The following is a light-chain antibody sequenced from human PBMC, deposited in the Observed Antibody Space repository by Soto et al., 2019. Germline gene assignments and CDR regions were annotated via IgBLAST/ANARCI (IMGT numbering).Light chain of an antibody. CDR2: GAA. Sequence: EIVLTQSPGTLSLSPGERATLSCRASQSVTSNYLAWYQHKPGQAPRCLIYGAASRSTGIPDRFSGSGSGTEFTLTISRLEPEDFAVYYWQQYGTSLTFGQGTKLEI. V-gene: IGKV3-20*01. CDR3: QQYGTSLT. J-gene: IGKJ2*01. CDR1: QSVTSNY.